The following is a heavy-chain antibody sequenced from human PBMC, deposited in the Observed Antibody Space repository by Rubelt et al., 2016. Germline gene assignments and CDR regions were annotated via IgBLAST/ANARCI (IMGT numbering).Heavy chain of an antibody. V-gene: IGHV4-34*01. Sequence: GAGLLKSSETMSLTCVVYAESISDYYWTWIRQAPGTGLEWVGEIYYTGSTNYNPSLRSRVPVSVDTSNNQISLRLTSVTAADTAVYYCARRPRGWNFDYWGQGTLVTVSS. CDR3: ARRPRGWNFDY. J-gene: IGHJ4*02. CDR2: IYYTGST. CDR1: AESISDYY. D-gene: IGHD6-19*01.